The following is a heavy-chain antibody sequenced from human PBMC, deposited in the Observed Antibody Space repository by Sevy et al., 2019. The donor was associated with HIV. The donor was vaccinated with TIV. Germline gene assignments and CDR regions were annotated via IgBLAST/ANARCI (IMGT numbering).Heavy chain of an antibody. J-gene: IGHJ6*03. CDR2: ISGSGGST. CDR1: GFTFSSYA. D-gene: IGHD2-15*01. Sequence: GGSLRLSCAASGFTFSSYAMSWVRQAPGKGLEWVSAISGSGGSTYYADSVKGRFTISRDNSKNTLYLQMNSLRAEEMAVYYCAKDRHGYCSGGSCPLCLSYYYYYMDVWGKGTTVTVSS. V-gene: IGHV3-23*01. CDR3: AKDRHGYCSGGSCPLCLSYYYYYMDV.